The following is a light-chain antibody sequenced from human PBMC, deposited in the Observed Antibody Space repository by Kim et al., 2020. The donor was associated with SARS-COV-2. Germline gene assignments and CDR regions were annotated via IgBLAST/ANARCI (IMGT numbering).Light chain of an antibody. CDR2: DVR. J-gene: IGLJ3*02. CDR1: SSDFGGYNH. CDR3: CSYAGSYTV. Sequence: PGQSVTISCTGTSSDFGGYNHVSWYPPRPGKAPQLLIYDVRKRPSGVPDRFSGSKSGNPASLTISGLQAEDEADYYCCSYAGSYTVFGGGTKLTVL. V-gene: IGLV2-11*01.